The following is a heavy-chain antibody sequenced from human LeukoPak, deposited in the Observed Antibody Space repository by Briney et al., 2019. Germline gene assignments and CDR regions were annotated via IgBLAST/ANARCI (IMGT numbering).Heavy chain of an antibody. Sequence: GGSLRLSCAASGFPFSSYTMSWVRQAPGKGLEWVSAISGSGGGTYYADSVKGRFTISRDNSKNTLYLQMNTLRAEDTAVYYCAKSRLSGNYFDNWGQGTLVTVSS. CDR1: GFPFSSYT. CDR3: AKSRLSGNYFDN. J-gene: IGHJ4*02. V-gene: IGHV3-23*01. CDR2: ISGSGGGT. D-gene: IGHD3-16*02.